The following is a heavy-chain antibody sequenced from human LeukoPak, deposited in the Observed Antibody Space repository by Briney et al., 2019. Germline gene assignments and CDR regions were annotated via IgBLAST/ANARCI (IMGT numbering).Heavy chain of an antibody. CDR1: GFTISDYA. D-gene: IGHD6-13*01. CDR3: VKDAGTAAGGRGYFDS. V-gene: IGHV3-23*01. Sequence: PGGSLRLSCAPSGFTISDYAMSWVRQAPGKGLEWVSIISGSGSTTYYADSVKGRFTISRDNPNNAVYVQMNSLRGDDTAVYYCVKDAGTAAGGRGYFDSWGQGTLVTVSS. CDR2: ISGSGSTT. J-gene: IGHJ4*02.